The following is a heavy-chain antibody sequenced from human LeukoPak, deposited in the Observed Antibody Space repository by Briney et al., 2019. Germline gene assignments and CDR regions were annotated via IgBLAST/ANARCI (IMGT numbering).Heavy chain of an antibody. CDR3: ARAPPVVPAAIPWFDP. CDR1: GGSISSYY. CDR2: IYHSGST. D-gene: IGHD2-2*01. J-gene: IGHJ5*02. V-gene: IGHV4-59*12. Sequence: SETLSLTCTVSGGSISSYYWSWIRQPPGKGLEWIGYIYHSGSTYYNPSLKSRVTISVDGSKNQFSLKLSSVTAADTAVYYCARAPPVVPAAIPWFDPWGQGTLVTVSS.